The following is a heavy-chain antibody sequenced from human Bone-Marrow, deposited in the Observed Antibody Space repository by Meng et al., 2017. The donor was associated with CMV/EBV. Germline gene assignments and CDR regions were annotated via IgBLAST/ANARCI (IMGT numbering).Heavy chain of an antibody. D-gene: IGHD4/OR15-4a*01. Sequence: GSLRLSCAVSGTSISTSNWWSWVRQPPAKGLEWIGEVYHSGYTNYNPSLKSRVTMSVDRSKNQFSMKWSSVTAADTAVYYCARVTEYGGNCFDSWGQGTLVTVSS. V-gene: IGHV4-4*02. CDR2: VYHSGYT. J-gene: IGHJ4*02. CDR3: ARVTEYGGNCFDS. CDR1: GTSISTSNW.